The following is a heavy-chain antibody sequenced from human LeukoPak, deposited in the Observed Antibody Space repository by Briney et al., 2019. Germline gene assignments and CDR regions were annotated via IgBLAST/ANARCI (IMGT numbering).Heavy chain of an antibody. D-gene: IGHD5-18*01. J-gene: IGHJ4*02. Sequence: GSLRLSCAASGFTFSGYYWSWIRQPPGKGLEWIGEINHSGSTNYNPSLKSRVTISVDTSKNQFSLKLSSVTAADTAVYYCALSYGLFDYWGQGTLVTVSS. CDR1: GFTFSGYY. CDR2: INHSGST. V-gene: IGHV4-34*08. CDR3: ALSYGLFDY.